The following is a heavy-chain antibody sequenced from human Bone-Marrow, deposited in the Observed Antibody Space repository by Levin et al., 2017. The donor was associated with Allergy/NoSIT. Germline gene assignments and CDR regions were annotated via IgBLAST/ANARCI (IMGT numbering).Heavy chain of an antibody. V-gene: IGHV3-48*01. J-gene: IGHJ4*02. CDR3: VRGLPDY. Sequence: GESLKISCATSGFTFSSYSMNWVRQAPGKGLEWVSYINSSSGTIYYADSVKGRFTISRDNAKKSLYLRMSSLRVEDTAVYYCVRGLPDYWGQGTLVTVSS. CDR2: INSSSGTI. CDR1: GFTFSSYS.